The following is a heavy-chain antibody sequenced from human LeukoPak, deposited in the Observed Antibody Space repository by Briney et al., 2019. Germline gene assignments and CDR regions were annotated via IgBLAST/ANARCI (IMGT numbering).Heavy chain of an antibody. CDR3: ARPLNTVHDTFDV. D-gene: IGHD4-11*01. J-gene: IGHJ3*01. V-gene: IGHV4-31*03. Sequence: SETLSLTCTVSGGSVSSGGDYWVWIRQRPGKGLEWIGYIYYTGSTSYNPSLKSRLTIAVDTSKNQFSLKLSSVTAADTAVYYCARPLNTVHDTFDVWGQGTMVTVSS. CDR2: IYYTGST. CDR1: GGSVSSGGDY.